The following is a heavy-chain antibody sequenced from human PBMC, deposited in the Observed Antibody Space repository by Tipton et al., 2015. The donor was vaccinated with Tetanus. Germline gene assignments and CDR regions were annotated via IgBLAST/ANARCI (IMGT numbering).Heavy chain of an antibody. D-gene: IGHD2-2*01. CDR1: GGSISSYH. CDR3: ARTSIPAADYCFDY. CDR2: IYSSGGT. Sequence: TLSLTCTVTGGSISSYHWSWIRQSPGKGLEWIGNIYSSGGTYYNPSLKSRVTISVDTSRNQFSLRLKSVTPADTAVYYCARTSIPAADYCFDYWGQGTLVTVSS. J-gene: IGHJ4*02. V-gene: IGHV4-59*01.